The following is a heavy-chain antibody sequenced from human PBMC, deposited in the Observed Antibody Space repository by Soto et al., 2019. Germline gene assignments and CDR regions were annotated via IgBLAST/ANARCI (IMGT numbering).Heavy chain of an antibody. CDR1: GFTFSTYA. CDR3: VKSPCIEGDHFAV. Sequence: GGSLRLSCSASGFTFSTYAVHWVRQAPGKGLEYVSTVSTNGGTTYYADSMKGRFTISRDNSRNTPYLQMSSLRAEDTAVYYSVKSPCIEGDHFAVWGQGTLVIVSS. CDR2: VSTNGGTT. J-gene: IGHJ1*01. D-gene: IGHD1-26*01. V-gene: IGHV3-64D*08.